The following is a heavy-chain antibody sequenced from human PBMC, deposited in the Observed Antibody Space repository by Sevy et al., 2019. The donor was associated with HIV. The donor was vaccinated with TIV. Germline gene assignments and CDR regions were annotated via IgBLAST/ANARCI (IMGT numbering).Heavy chain of an antibody. CDR3: YKDRAAARPAAFDY. Sequence: GGSLRLSCAASGFTFSSYGMHWVRQAPGKGLEWVADISYDGSNKYYADSVKGRFTLSRYNSKNTLNRQMNSLSAENAAVYDLYKDRAAARPAAFDYWGQGTLVTVSS. D-gene: IGHD6-6*01. CDR1: GFTFSSYG. CDR2: ISYDGSNK. V-gene: IGHV3-30*03. J-gene: IGHJ4*02.